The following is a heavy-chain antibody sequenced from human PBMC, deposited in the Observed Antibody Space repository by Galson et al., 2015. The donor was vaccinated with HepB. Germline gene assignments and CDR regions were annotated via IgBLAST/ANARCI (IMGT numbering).Heavy chain of an antibody. CDR1: GFSLSTSGMC. CDR3: ARTPLKVHRVAAEVRYYFDY. Sequence: PALVKPTQTLTLTCTFSGFSLSTSGMCVSWIRQPPGKALEWLARIDWDDDKYYSTSLKTRLTISKDTSKNQVVLTMTNMDPVDTAMYYCARTPLKVHRVAAEVRYYFDYWGQGTLVTVSS. CDR2: IDWDDDK. V-gene: IGHV2-70*11. D-gene: IGHD6-13*01. J-gene: IGHJ4*02.